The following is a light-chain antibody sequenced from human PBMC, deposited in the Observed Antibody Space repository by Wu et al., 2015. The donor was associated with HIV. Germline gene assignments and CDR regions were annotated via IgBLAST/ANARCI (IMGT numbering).Light chain of an antibody. CDR2: DTS. J-gene: IGKJ4*01. CDR3: QQRSNWPPRAT. CDR1: QSTSSY. V-gene: IGKV3-11*01. Sequence: EIVLTQSPATLSLSPGERATLSCRASQSTSSYLAWYQQRPGQAPRLPVYDTSNRATGIPARFSGSGSGTDFTLTISSLEPEDVAVYYCQQRSNWPPRATFGGGTKVEIK.